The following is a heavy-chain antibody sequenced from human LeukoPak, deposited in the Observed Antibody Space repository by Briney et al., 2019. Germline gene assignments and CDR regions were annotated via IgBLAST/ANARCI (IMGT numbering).Heavy chain of an antibody. CDR2: IIPIFGTA. CDR1: GGTFSSYA. Sequence: ASVKVSCKASGGTFSSYAISWVRQAPGQGLEWMGGIIPIFGTANYAQKFQGRVTITADESTSTAYMELSSLRSEDTAVYYCARDRGYDILTGAGGYFDYWGQGTLVTVSS. CDR3: ARDRGYDILTGAGGYFDY. J-gene: IGHJ4*02. V-gene: IGHV1-69*13. D-gene: IGHD3-9*01.